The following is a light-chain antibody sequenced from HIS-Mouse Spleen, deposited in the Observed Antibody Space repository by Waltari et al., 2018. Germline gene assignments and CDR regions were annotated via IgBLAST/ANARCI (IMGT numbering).Light chain of an antibody. J-gene: IGLJ2*01. CDR1: ALPKKY. V-gene: IGLV3-10*01. CDR2: EDS. CDR3: YSTDSSGNHRV. Sequence: SYELTQPPSVSVSPGQTARITCSGDALPKKYAYWYQQKSGQAPVLVIYEDSKRPSGIPEGGAGSGAGTMGTVTISGAQVEDEADYYCYSTDSSGNHRVFGGGTKLTVV.